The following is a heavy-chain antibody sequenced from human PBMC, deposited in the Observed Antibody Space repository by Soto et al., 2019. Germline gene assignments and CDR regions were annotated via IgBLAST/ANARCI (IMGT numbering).Heavy chain of an antibody. CDR1: GYTFTNYY. J-gene: IGHJ5*02. Sequence: QVQLVQSGAEVKKPGASVKVSCKASGYTFTNYYIHWVRQAPGRGLEWMGIIKPSGGNTSYAQKFQGRITMTRDTSTSTVYMGLSSLRSEDTAVYYCARDHPGPNPIYDFWSGYWGWFDPWGQGTLVTVSS. V-gene: IGHV1-46*01. D-gene: IGHD3-3*01. CDR3: ARDHPGPNPIYDFWSGYWGWFDP. CDR2: IKPSGGNT.